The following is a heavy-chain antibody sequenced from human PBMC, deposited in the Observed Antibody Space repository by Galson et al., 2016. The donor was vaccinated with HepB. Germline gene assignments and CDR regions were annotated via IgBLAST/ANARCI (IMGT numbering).Heavy chain of an antibody. CDR3: AKGSWGSGWIDFDY. J-gene: IGHJ4*02. CDR1: GFTFSSYA. D-gene: IGHD6-19*01. V-gene: IGHV3-23*01. Sequence: SLRLSCAASGFTFSSYAMSWVRQAPGKGLEWVSTISGNGYSTYYGDAVKGRFTISRESSKNTLYLQMNNLRAEDTAIYYCAKGSWGSGWIDFDYWGQGTLFTVSS. CDR2: ISGNGYST.